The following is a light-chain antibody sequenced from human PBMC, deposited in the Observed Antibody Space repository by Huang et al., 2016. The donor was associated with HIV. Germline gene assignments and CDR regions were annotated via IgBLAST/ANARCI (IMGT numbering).Light chain of an antibody. J-gene: IGKJ1*01. CDR3: QQSHSIPKT. Sequence: DIQMTQSPSSLSASVGDRVTITCRASHNISSFLNWYQQKPGRAPKLLIYSASGLHSGVPSRFSGSGSGTDFTLTINNLQPEDFATFCCQQSHSIPKTFGQGTKVEIK. V-gene: IGKV1-39*01. CDR1: HNISSF. CDR2: SAS.